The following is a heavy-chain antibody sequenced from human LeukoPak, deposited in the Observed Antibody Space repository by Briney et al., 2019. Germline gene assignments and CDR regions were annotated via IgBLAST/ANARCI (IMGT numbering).Heavy chain of an antibody. CDR1: GFTFSTYA. Sequence: GGSLRLACATSGFTFSTYAMSWVRQAPGKGLEWVSLISGSGSGTHYADSVKGRFTISRDNSQNMLYLHMNTLRADDTAVYYCARSGTEDGYNIYFDHWGQGTLVTVSS. V-gene: IGHV3-23*01. J-gene: IGHJ4*02. CDR3: ARSGTEDGYNIYFDH. CDR2: ISGSGSGT. D-gene: IGHD5-24*01.